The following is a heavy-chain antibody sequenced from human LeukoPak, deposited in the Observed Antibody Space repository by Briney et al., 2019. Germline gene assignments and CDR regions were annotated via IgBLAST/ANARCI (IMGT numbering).Heavy chain of an antibody. CDR2: IWYDGSNK. V-gene: IGHV3-33*01. J-gene: IGHJ4*02. CDR3: ARGPSYRYCSSTSCSQFWSGLPRDY. D-gene: IGHD2-2*01. Sequence: GGSLRLSCAASGFTFSSCGMHWVRQAPGKGLEWVAVIWYDGSNKYYADSVKGRFTISRDNSKDTLYLQMNSLRAEDTAVYYCARGPSYRYCSSTSCSQFWSGLPRDYWGQGTLVTVSS. CDR1: GFTFSSCG.